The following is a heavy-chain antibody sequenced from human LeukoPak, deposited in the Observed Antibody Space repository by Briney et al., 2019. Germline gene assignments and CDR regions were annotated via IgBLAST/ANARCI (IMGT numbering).Heavy chain of an antibody. D-gene: IGHD6-13*01. CDR2: ISSDSISI. CDR3: ARGEGGSWCAFPKH. Sequence: GGSLRLSCAASGFTFNNYAMSWVRQAPGKGLEWVSSISSDSISIYYVDSVKGRFTISRDNAKNSLYLQMNSLRAEDTAVYYCARGEGGSWCAFPKHWGQGTLVTVSS. V-gene: IGHV3-21*01. CDR1: GFTFNNYA. J-gene: IGHJ1*01.